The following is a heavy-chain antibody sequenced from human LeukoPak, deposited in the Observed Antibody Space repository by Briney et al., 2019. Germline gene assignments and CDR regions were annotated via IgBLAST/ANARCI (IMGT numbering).Heavy chain of an antibody. Sequence: QPGGSLRLSCAASGLTFDDYAMHWVRQAPGKGLEWVSLISGDGSATYYADSVKGRFTISRDNSKNSLYVQMNSLRTEDTALYYCAKDWAVTPRRGDAFDIWGQGTMVTVSS. V-gene: IGHV3-43*02. CDR2: ISGDGSAT. D-gene: IGHD4-17*01. CDR3: AKDWAVTPRRGDAFDI. J-gene: IGHJ3*02. CDR1: GLTFDDYA.